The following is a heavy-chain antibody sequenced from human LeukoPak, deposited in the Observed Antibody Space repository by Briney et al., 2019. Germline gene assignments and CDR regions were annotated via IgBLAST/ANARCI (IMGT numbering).Heavy chain of an antibody. Sequence: GGSLRLSCAASGFTFSSYGMSWVRQAPGKGLEWVSDISGSGGSTYYADSVKGRFTISRDNSKNTLYLQMKSLRAEDTAVYYCVPRKEWSCYMDVWGKGTTVTVSS. D-gene: IGHD3-3*01. J-gene: IGHJ6*03. V-gene: IGHV3-23*01. CDR2: ISGSGGST. CDR1: GFTFSSYG. CDR3: VPRKEWSCYMDV.